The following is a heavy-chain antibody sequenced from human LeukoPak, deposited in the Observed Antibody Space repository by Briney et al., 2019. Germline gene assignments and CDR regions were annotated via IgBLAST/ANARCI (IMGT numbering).Heavy chain of an antibody. J-gene: IGHJ4*02. D-gene: IGHD4-17*01. Sequence: GGSLRLSCAASGFMFSSYAMTWVRQAPGKGLEWVSSISGPGEFTYYAESVKGRCTISRDNPENTVYLQMNRLRVGDTAVYYCAKVGYGDLDQWGQGTQVPVSS. CDR2: ISGPGEFT. CDR1: GFMFSSYA. V-gene: IGHV3-23*01. CDR3: AKVGYGDLDQ.